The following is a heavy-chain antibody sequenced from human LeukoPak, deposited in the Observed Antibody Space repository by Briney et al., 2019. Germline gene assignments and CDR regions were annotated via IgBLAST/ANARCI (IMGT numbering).Heavy chain of an antibody. Sequence: GGSLRLSCVASGFAFSNYWMRWVSQTSGKAPVWVSRINPDGTTTDYADSVKGRFTISRDNAKNMVFLQMNGLRADDTALYYCAEYLSWNTADRWGQGILVTVSS. D-gene: IGHD1/OR15-1a*01. CDR3: AEYLSWNTADR. J-gene: IGHJ5*02. CDR2: INPDGTTT. CDR1: GFAFSNYW. V-gene: IGHV3-74*01.